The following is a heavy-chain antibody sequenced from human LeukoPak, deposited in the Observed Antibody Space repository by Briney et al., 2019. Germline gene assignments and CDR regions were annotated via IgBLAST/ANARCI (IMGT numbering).Heavy chain of an antibody. V-gene: IGHV5-51*01. J-gene: IGHJ4*02. CDR3: ARQRADYYFDY. CDR1: GYRFSNYW. D-gene: IGHD6-13*01. Sequence: RGESPKISCEGSGYRFSNYWIDWVRQMPGKGLEWMGIIYSGDSDTRYSPSFQGQVTISADKSISTAYLQWSSLKASDTAMYYCARQRADYYFDYWGQGTLVTVSS. CDR2: IYSGDSDT.